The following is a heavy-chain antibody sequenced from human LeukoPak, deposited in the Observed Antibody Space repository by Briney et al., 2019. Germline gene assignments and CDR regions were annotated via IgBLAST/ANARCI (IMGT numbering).Heavy chain of an antibody. CDR3: AKGDNDILTGYYNSFDY. Sequence: GGSLRLSCAASGFTFNSYAMSWVRQAPGKGLEWVSSISASGISTYYSDSVKGRLTISRDNSKNTLYLQMNSLRAEDTAVYYCAKGDNDILTGYYNSFDYWGQGTLVTVSS. D-gene: IGHD3-9*01. V-gene: IGHV3-23*01. J-gene: IGHJ4*02. CDR2: ISASGIST. CDR1: GFTFNSYA.